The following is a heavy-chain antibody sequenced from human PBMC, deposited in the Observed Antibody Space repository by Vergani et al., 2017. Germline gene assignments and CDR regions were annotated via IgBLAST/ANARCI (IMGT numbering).Heavy chain of an antibody. Sequence: QVQLQESGPGLVKPSETLSLTCTVSGGSISSYYWSWIRQPAGKGLEWIGRIYTSGSTNYNPSLKSRVTMSVDTSKNQFSLKLSSVTAADQAVYYCARGWAAAGLYYYDYGMDVWGQGTTVTVSS. V-gene: IGHV4-4*07. CDR3: ARGWAAAGLYYYDYGMDV. J-gene: IGHJ6*02. CDR2: IYTSGST. D-gene: IGHD6-13*01. CDR1: GGSISSYY.